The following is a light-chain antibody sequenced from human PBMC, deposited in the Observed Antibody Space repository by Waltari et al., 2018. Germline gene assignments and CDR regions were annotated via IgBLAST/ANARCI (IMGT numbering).Light chain of an antibody. CDR2: GNS. V-gene: IGLV1-40*01. CDR1: SSTIGACYA. Sequence: QSVLTQPPSVSGAPGQRVTISCTGSSSTIGACYAVHWYQQLPGTAPKLLIYGNSNRPSGVPDRFSGSKSGTSASLAITGLQAEDEADYYCQSYDSSLSGYVFGTGTKVTVL. J-gene: IGLJ1*01. CDR3: QSYDSSLSGYV.